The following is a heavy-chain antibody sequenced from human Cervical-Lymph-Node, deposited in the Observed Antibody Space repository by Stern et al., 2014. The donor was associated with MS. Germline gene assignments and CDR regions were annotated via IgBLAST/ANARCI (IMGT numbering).Heavy chain of an antibody. CDR3: AKREGNFWSGYYDY. D-gene: IGHD3-3*01. Sequence: DQLVESGGGVVQPGRSLRLSCAASGFTFSNYGMHWVRQAPGKGLEWVAIISFDVSKKYYADSVKGRFTISRDNSKNTLYLQMNSLRVEDTAVYYCAKREGNFWSGYYDYWGQGTPVTVSS. J-gene: IGHJ4*02. CDR2: ISFDVSKK. V-gene: IGHV3-30*18. CDR1: GFTFSNYG.